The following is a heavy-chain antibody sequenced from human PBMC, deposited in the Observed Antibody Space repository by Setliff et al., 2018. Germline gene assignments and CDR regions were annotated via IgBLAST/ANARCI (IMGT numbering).Heavy chain of an antibody. CDR3: ARHVGSRSRGYNYYYYYMDV. D-gene: IGHD3-10*01. CDR2: IYTSGST. J-gene: IGHJ6*03. Sequence: SETLSLTCSVSGGSISSYYWSWIRQPPGKGLEWIGYIYTSGSTNYNPSLKSRVTMSVDTSRTQLSLKLTSLTAADTAVYYCARHVGSRSRGYNYYYYYMDVWGKGTTVTVSS. CDR1: GGSISSYY. V-gene: IGHV4-4*08.